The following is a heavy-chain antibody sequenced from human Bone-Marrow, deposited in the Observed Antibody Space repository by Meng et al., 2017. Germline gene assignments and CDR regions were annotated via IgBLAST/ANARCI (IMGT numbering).Heavy chain of an antibody. J-gene: IGHJ4*02. Sequence: GESLKISCAASGFTFDDYGMSWVRQAPGKGLEWVSSISSSSSYIYYADSVKGRFTISRDNAKNSLYLQMNSLRAEDTAVYYCARDIQRGMFDYWGQGTLVTVSS. CDR1: GFTFDDYG. D-gene: IGHD5-18*01. CDR2: ISSSSSYI. V-gene: IGHV3-21*01. CDR3: ARDIQRGMFDY.